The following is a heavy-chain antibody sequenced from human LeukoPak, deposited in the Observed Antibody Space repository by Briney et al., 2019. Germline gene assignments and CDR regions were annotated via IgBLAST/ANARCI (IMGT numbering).Heavy chain of an antibody. CDR2: VSAGGTT. Sequence: PSETLSLTCTVSGDSISPYYWSWIRQSAEKGLQWIGRVSAGGTTDYNPSLKSRVTMSVDTSKTQFSLKMTSVTAADTAVYYCSRGGGQWLIPDFDCWGQGLLVIVSS. V-gene: IGHV4-4*07. J-gene: IGHJ4*02. CDR3: SRGGGQWLIPDFDC. CDR1: GDSISPYY. D-gene: IGHD6-19*01.